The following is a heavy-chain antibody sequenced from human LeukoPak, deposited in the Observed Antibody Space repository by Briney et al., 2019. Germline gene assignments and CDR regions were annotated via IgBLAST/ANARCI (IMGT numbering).Heavy chain of an antibody. V-gene: IGHV1-18*01. D-gene: IGHD3-10*01. CDR2: ISGYDGDT. J-gene: IGHJ6*02. Sequence: GASVNVSCKASDYTFSHYGISWVRQSPGQGLEWMGWISGYDGDTNYAQKFQARVTTTTHTSTSTAYMELWSLTSDDTAVYYCARDKFLQGGHYYIYGMDVWGQRATAADSS. CDR1: DYTFSHYG. CDR3: ARDKFLQGGHYYIYGMDV.